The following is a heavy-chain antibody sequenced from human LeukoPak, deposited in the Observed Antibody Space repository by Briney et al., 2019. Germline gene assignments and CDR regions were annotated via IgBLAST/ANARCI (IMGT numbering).Heavy chain of an antibody. V-gene: IGHV3-21*01. Sequence: GGSLRLSCAASGFTFSHYNMNWVRQAPGKGLEWVSSISSSSYFIYYTDLEEGLFIISNNNAKNLQHLQMNRMTADETALYFSARLWSVYFYMDVWGKGTRVTMSS. CDR2: ISSSSYFI. CDR3: ARLWSVYFYMDV. D-gene: IGHD3-3*01. CDR1: GFTFSHYN. J-gene: IGHJ6*03.